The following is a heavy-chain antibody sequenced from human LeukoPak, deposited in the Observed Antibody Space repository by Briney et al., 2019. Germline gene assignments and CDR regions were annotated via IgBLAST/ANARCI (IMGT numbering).Heavy chain of an antibody. J-gene: IGHJ5*02. V-gene: IGHV4-59*08. Sequence: SETLSLTCTVYGGSISSYYWSWIRQPPGKGLEWIGYIYYSGSTNYNPSLKSRVTISVDTSKNQFSLKLSSVTAADTAVYYCARQGILTGYSYSFEAYNWFDPWGQGTLVTVSS. CDR3: ARQGILTGYSYSFEAYNWFDP. CDR2: IYYSGST. CDR1: GGSISSYY. D-gene: IGHD3-9*01.